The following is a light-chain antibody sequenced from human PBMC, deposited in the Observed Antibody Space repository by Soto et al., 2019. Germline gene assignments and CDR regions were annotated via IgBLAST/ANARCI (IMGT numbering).Light chain of an antibody. CDR3: QQYNSWPPYT. CDR1: QSVSSS. Sequence: EIVMTQSPATLSVSPGERATLSCRASQSVSSSLAWYQQKPGQAPRLLIYGASTRAAGLPSRFSGSGSGTEFTLTISSLQSEDFAVYYCQQYNSWPPYTFGQGTKLEIK. V-gene: IGKV3-15*01. J-gene: IGKJ2*01. CDR2: GAS.